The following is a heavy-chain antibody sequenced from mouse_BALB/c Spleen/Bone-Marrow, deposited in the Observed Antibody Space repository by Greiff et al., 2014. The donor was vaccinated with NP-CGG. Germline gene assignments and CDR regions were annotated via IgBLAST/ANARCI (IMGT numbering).Heavy chain of an antibody. CDR3: SRGRRDALDY. CDR2: INPSNGGT. Sequence: QVQLQQSGAELVKPRASVKLSCKASGYTFTSYYMYWVKQRPGQGLEWFGEINPSNGGTNFNEKFKNKATLTVDKSSSTAYMQLSSLTSEDSAVYYCSRGRRDALDYWGQGTPVTVSS. CDR1: GYTFTSYY. J-gene: IGHJ4*01. V-gene: IGHV1S81*02.